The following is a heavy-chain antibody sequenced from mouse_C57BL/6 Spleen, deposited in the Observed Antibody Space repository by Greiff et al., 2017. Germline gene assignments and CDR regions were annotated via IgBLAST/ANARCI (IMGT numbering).Heavy chain of an antibody. CDR1: GYAFTNYL. CDR2: INPGSGGT. V-gene: IGHV1-54*01. D-gene: IGHD4-1*02. Sequence: QVQLQQSGAELVRPGTSVKVSCKASGYAFTNYLIEWVKQRPGQGLEWIGVINPGSGGTNYNEKFKGKATLTADKSSSTAYMQLSSLTSEDSAVYFCARSQLGHYFDYWGQGTTLTVSS. J-gene: IGHJ2*01. CDR3: ARSQLGHYFDY.